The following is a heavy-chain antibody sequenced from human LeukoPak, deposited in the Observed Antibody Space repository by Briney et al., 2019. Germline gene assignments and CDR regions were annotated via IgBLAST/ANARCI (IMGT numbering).Heavy chain of an antibody. D-gene: IGHD1-20*01. CDR3: ARVTFSYGMDV. V-gene: IGHV1-8*01. CDR1: GYTFTSYD. Sequence: ASVKVSCKASGYTFTSYDFNWVRQATGPGLEWMGWMNPNSGNTGYAQKFQGRVTMTRNTSISTAYMELSSLGSEDTAVYYCARVTFSYGMDVWGQGTTVTVSS. J-gene: IGHJ6*02. CDR2: MNPNSGNT.